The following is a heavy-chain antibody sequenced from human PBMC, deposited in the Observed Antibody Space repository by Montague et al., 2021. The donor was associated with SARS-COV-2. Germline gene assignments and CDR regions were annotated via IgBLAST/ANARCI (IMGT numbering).Heavy chain of an antibody. V-gene: IGHV3-48*03. CDR1: GFTFSSYD. CDR2: ISGRGSTI. CDR3: AREDSSSSGLPSFFDY. D-gene: IGHD6-13*01. Sequence: SLRLSCAASGFTFSSYDMNWVRQAPGKGLEWVSYISGRGSTIYYADSVKGRFTISRDNVKNSLYLQMNSLRGEDTAVYYCAREDSSSSGLPSFFDYWGQGTLVTVSS. J-gene: IGHJ4*02.